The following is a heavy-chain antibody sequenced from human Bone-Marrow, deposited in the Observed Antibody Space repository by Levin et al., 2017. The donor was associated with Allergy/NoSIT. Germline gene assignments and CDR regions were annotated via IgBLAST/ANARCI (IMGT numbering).Heavy chain of an antibody. V-gene: IGHV2-5*02. CDR2: VYWDDDK. Sequence: ESGPTLVKPTQTLTLTCTFSGFSLNPASLGVGWIRQPPGKALECLALVYWDDDKLYNPSLRGRLIITKDTSKNQVVLEMGNMDPADTATYYCSRWTAGSLGGWFDTWGQGTLVTVPS. D-gene: IGHD3-3*01. CDR3: SRWTAGSLGGWFDT. J-gene: IGHJ5*02. CDR1: GFSLNPASLG.